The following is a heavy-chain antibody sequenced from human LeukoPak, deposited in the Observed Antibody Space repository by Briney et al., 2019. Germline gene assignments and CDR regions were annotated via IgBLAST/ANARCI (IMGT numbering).Heavy chain of an antibody. CDR1: GGSFSGYY. CDR2: INHSGST. V-gene: IGHV4-34*01. D-gene: IGHD3-10*01. CDR3: AREIRITISDAFDI. J-gene: IGHJ3*02. Sequence: PSETLSLTCAVYGGSFSGYYWSWIRQPPGKGLEWIGEINHSGSTNYNPSLKSRVTISVDTSKNQFSLKLSSVTAADTAVYYCAREIRITISDAFDIWGQGTMVTVSS.